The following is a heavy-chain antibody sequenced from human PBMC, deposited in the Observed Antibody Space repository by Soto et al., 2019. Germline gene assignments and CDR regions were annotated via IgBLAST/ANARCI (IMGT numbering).Heavy chain of an antibody. V-gene: IGHV3-23*01. D-gene: IGHD3-10*01. CDR3: AKGLSGSGAYQWFDP. Sequence: EVQLLESGGGLVQPGGSLRLSCAASAFTFSRFAMSWLRQTPGNGLEWVSAISGGGDNTFYADSVKGRFTISRDNSKNTLYLQMNGLRVEDTAVYYCAKGLSGSGAYQWFDPWGQGTLVTVSS. CDR2: ISGGGDNT. J-gene: IGHJ5*02. CDR1: AFTFSRFA.